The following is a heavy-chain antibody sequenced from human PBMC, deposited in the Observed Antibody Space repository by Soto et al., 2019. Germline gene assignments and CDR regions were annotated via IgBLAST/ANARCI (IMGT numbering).Heavy chain of an antibody. CDR2: ISYDGSNK. V-gene: IGHV3-30-3*01. CDR3: ARDTYYYDSSGYYYDY. CDR1: GFTFSSYA. Sequence: GGSLRLCCAASGFTFSSYAMHWVRQAPGKGLEWVAVISYDGSNKYYADSVKGRFTISRDNSKNTLYLQMNSLRAEDTAVYYCARDTYYYDSSGYYYDYWGQGTLVTVSS. J-gene: IGHJ4*02. D-gene: IGHD3-22*01.